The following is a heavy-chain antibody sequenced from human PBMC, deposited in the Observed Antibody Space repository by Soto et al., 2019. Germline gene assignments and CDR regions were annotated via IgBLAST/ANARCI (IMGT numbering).Heavy chain of an antibody. V-gene: IGHV3-30-3*01. Sequence: LRLSCAASGFTFSSYAMHWVRQAPGKGLEWVAVISYDGSNKYYADSVKGRFTISRDNSKNTLYLQMNSLRAEDTAVYYCARTFLEWLLSGWFDPWGQGTLVTVSS. CDR1: GFTFSSYA. CDR3: ARTFLEWLLSGWFDP. D-gene: IGHD3-3*02. CDR2: ISYDGSNK. J-gene: IGHJ5*02.